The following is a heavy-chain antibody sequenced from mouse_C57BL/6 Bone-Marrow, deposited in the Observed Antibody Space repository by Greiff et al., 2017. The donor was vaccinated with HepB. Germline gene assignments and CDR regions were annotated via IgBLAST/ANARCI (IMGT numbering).Heavy chain of an antibody. D-gene: IGHD1-1*01. CDR2: IDPSDSYT. CDR1: GYTFTSYW. Sequence: QVQLKQPGAELVMPGASVKLSCKASGYTFTSYWMHWVKQRPGQGLEWIGEIDPSDSYTNYNQKFKGKSTLTVDKSSSTAYMQLSSLTSEDSAVYYCARYYYGFLAYWGQGTLVTVSA. V-gene: IGHV1-69*01. CDR3: ARYYYGFLAY. J-gene: IGHJ3*01.